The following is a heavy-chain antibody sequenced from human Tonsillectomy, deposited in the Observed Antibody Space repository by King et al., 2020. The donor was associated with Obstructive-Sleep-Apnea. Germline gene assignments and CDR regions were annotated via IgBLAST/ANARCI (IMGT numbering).Heavy chain of an antibody. D-gene: IGHD3-10*01. V-gene: IGHV3-21*01. J-gene: IGHJ5*02. Sequence: VQLVESGGGLVKPGGSLRLSCAASGFIYSDYDMNWVRRAPGKGLEWVSSITTISHYIYYADSVKGRFTISRDNANNLVYLQLSSLRAEDTAMYYCTFALGSRALRDNWFDLWGQGTLVTVSS. CDR3: TFALGSRALRDNWFDL. CDR1: GFIYSDYD. CDR2: ITTISHYI.